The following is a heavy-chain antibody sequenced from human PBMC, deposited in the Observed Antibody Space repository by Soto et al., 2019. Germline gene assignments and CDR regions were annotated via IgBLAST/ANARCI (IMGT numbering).Heavy chain of an antibody. V-gene: IGHV3-74*01. CDR2: INSDGSTR. CDR3: APTPPYTSGYLNP. CDR1: GFTFSTYW. D-gene: IGHD3-22*01. J-gene: IGHJ5*02. Sequence: GGSLRLSCAASGFTFSTYWMHWVRQAPGKGLVWVSRINSDGSTRTYADSVKGRFTISRDNAKNTLYLQTNSLRAEDTGVYYCAPTPPYTSGYLNPWGQGTLVTVSS.